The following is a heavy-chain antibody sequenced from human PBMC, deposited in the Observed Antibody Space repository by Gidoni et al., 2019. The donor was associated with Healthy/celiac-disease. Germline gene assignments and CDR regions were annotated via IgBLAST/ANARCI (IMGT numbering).Heavy chain of an antibody. J-gene: IGHJ5*02. CDR1: GFSLSNARMG. CDR3: ARIRGSYYGGWFDP. D-gene: IGHD1-26*01. V-gene: IGHV2-26*01. Sequence: QVTLKESGPVLVKPTEPLTLTCTVSGFSLSNARMGVIWIRQPPGKALEWLAHIFSNDEKSYSTSLKSRLTISKDTSKSQVVLTMTNMDPVDTATYYCARIRGSYYGGWFDPWGQGTLVTVSS. CDR2: IFSNDEK.